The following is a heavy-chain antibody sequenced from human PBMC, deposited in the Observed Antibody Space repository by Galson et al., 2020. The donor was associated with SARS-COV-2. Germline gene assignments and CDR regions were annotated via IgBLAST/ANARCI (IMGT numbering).Heavy chain of an antibody. V-gene: IGHV1-18*04. Sequence: ASVKVSCKASGYTFTSYGISWVRQAPGQGLEWMGWISAYNGNTNYAQKLQGRVTMTTDTSTSTAYMELRSLRSDDTAVYYCAREVVVVPAADAYYYYGMDVWGQGTTVTVSS. CDR2: ISAYNGNT. D-gene: IGHD2-2*01. CDR3: AREVVVVPAADAYYYYGMDV. CDR1: GYTFTSYG. J-gene: IGHJ6*02.